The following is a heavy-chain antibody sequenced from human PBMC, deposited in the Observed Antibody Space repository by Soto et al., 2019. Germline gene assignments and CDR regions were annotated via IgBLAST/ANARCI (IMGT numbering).Heavy chain of an antibody. CDR2: IQHDASNI. CDR3: VRVGWGYSFGNGMDG. D-gene: IGHD5-18*01. J-gene: IGHJ6*02. V-gene: IGHV3-30-3*01. CDR1: GFIFSDTS. Sequence: GGSLRLSCAASGFIFSDTSMHWVRQAPGKGLEWVAVIQHDASNIYYADFVKGRFTISRDNSKNRLYLQMNDLTAEDTALYYCVRVGWGYSFGNGMDGWGQGTTVTVS.